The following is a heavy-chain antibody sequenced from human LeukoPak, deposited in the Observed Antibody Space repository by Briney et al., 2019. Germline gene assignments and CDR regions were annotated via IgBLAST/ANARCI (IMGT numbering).Heavy chain of an antibody. Sequence: GGSLRLSCAASGFTFNRYGMHWVRQAPGKGLEWVAVISYDGSNKYYADSVKGRFTISRDNSKNTLYLQMNSLRAEDTAVYYCAKDAHRYGSGSYHANWFDPWGQGTLVTVSS. CDR2: ISYDGSNK. V-gene: IGHV3-30*18. CDR1: GFTFNRYG. J-gene: IGHJ5*02. D-gene: IGHD3-10*01. CDR3: AKDAHRYGSGSYHANWFDP.